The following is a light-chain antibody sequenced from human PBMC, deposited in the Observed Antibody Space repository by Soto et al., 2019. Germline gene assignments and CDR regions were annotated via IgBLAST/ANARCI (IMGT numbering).Light chain of an antibody. V-gene: IGKV1-9*01. CDR1: QGISSY. Sequence: DIQLTQSPSFLSASVGDRVTITCRASQGISSYLAWYQQKPGKAPKLLIYAASTLQSGVPSRFSGSGSGTEFTLPISSLQPEDFATYYCQQHNSYPRTFGQGTKVEIK. J-gene: IGKJ1*01. CDR3: QQHNSYPRT. CDR2: AAS.